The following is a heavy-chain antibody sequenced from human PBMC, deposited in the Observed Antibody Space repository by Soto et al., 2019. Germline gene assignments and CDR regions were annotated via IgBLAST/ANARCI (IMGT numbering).Heavy chain of an antibody. CDR3: ARDAVVVPAAIWEYYYYGMDA. CDR1: VYTFTSYG. D-gene: IGHD2-2*01. V-gene: IGHV1-18*01. CDR2: ISAYNGNT. Sequence: XSVKVSCKASVYTFTSYGISWVRQAPGQGLEWVGWISAYNGNTNYAQKLQGRVTMTTDTSTSTAYMELRSLRSDDTAVYYCARDAVVVPAAIWEYYYYGMDAWGQGTTVTVSS. J-gene: IGHJ6*02.